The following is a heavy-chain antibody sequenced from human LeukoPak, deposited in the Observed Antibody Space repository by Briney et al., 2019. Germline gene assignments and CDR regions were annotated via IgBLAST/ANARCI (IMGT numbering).Heavy chain of an antibody. Sequence: AGGSLRLSCAASGFTFSSYGMHWVRQAPGKGLEWVAVTWYDGGNKYYADSVKGRFTISRDNSKNTLYLQMNSLRAEDTAVYYCAKDPFGYDFWSGYPSPMDVWGKGTTVTVSS. CDR2: TWYDGGNK. J-gene: IGHJ6*03. CDR1: GFTFSSYG. D-gene: IGHD3-3*01. V-gene: IGHV3-33*06. CDR3: AKDPFGYDFWSGYPSPMDV.